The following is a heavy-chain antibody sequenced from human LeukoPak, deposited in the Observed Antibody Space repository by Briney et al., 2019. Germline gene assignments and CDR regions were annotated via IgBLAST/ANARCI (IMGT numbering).Heavy chain of an antibody. J-gene: IGHJ4*02. Sequence: SETLSLTCTVSGGSISSGSYYWSWIRQPAGKGLEWIGRIYTSGSTNYNPSLKSRVTISVDTSKNQFPLKLSSVTAADTAVYYCARVSFITMIAIDYWGQGTLVTVSS. CDR3: ARVSFITMIAIDY. CDR1: GGSISSGSYY. D-gene: IGHD3-22*01. CDR2: IYTSGST. V-gene: IGHV4-61*02.